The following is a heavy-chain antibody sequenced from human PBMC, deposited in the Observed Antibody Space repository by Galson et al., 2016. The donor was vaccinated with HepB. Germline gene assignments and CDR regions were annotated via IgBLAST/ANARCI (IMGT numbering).Heavy chain of an antibody. CDR2: ISYDGSNT. D-gene: IGHD6-19*01. CDR1: GFIFSVYP. V-gene: IGHV3-30-3*01. CDR3: ARDREPESSGDWCFDL. J-gene: IGHJ2*01. Sequence: SLRLSCAGSGFIFSVYPMHWVRQAPGKGLELVAVISYDGSNTYYADSVKGRFTISRDNSKNTLYLQMHTLGGEDTAVYYCARDREPESSGDWCFDLWGRGTLVTVSS.